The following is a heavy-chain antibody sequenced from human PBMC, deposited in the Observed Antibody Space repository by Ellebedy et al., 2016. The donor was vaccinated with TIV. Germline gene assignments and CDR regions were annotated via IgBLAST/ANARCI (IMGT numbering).Heavy chain of an antibody. V-gene: IGHV1-69*13. D-gene: IGHD5-24*01. Sequence: ASVKVSCKASGGTFSSYAISWVRQAPGQGLEWMGGIIPIFGTANYAQKFQGRVTITADESTSTAYMELSSLRSEDTAVYYCAVELEMATSQTGTRENWYFDLWGRGTLVTVSS. CDR1: GGTFSSYA. J-gene: IGHJ2*01. CDR2: IIPIFGTA. CDR3: AVELEMATSQTGTRENWYFDL.